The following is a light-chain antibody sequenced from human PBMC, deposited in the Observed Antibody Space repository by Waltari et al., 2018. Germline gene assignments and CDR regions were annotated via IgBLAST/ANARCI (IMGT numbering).Light chain of an antibody. CDR2: AAS. CDR3: QQYGFSPST. CDR1: QSISDTY. J-gene: IGKJ1*01. V-gene: IGKV3-20*01. Sequence: EIVLTQSPGTLSLSPGERATLSCRASQSISDTYLAWYQQKPGQAPRLLIYAASSRATGIPDRFSGSGSGTDFTLTISRLEPEDFAMYYCQQYGFSPSTFGQGTNVEIK.